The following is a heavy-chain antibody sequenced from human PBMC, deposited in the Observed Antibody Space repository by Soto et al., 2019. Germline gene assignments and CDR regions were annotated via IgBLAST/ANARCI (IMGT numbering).Heavy chain of an antibody. D-gene: IGHD3-10*01. Sequence: QVQLVESGGGVVQPGRSLRLSCAASGFTFSSYGMHWVRQAPGKGLQWVAVIWFDGSNKYYADSVKGRFTVSRDNSKNTLFLLMNSLRAEDTAVYYCAREQNRGFDYWGQGTLVTVSS. CDR3: AREQNRGFDY. J-gene: IGHJ4*02. CDR2: IWFDGSNK. V-gene: IGHV3-33*01. CDR1: GFTFSSYG.